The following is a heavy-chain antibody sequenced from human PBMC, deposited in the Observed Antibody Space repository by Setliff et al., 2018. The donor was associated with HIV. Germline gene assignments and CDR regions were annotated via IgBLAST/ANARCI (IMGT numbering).Heavy chain of an antibody. D-gene: IGHD3-3*01. Sequence: LSLTCAVSGYSISSSYYWGWIRQPPGKGLEWIGSIYYNGNTYYNPSLKSRVTISVDTSKNQFSLKLSSVTAADTAVYYCATHVLQFLEWLSHFDYWGQGTLVTVSS. J-gene: IGHJ4*02. CDR2: IYYNGNT. CDR3: ATHVLQFLEWLSHFDY. CDR1: GYSISSSYY. V-gene: IGHV4-38-2*01.